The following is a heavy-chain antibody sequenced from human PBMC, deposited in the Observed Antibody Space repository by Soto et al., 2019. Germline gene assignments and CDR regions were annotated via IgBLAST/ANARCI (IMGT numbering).Heavy chain of an antibody. CDR1: GVSISSYY. CDR3: ARGRGGYFDL. V-gene: IGHV4-59*01. CDR2: IYYSGST. J-gene: IGHJ2*01. Sequence: QVQLQESGPGLVKPSETLSLTCTVSGVSISSYYWSWIRQPPGKGLEWIGYIYYSGSTNYNPSLKSRVTIAVDTSKNQSSLKLSSVTAAATAVYYCARGRGGYFDLWGRGTLVTVSS.